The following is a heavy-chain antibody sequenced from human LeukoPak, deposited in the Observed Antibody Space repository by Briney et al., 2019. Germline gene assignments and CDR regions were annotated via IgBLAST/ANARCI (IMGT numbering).Heavy chain of an antibody. V-gene: IGHV1-24*01. Sequence: GASVKLSCKVSGYTLTELSMHWVRQAPGKGLEWVGGFDPEDGETIYAQKFQGRVTMTEDTSTDTDYMELSSMRSEDTAVYYCATGVITFGGVIETDYWGQGTLVTVSS. D-gene: IGHD3-16*02. CDR2: FDPEDGET. CDR1: GYTLTELS. J-gene: IGHJ4*02. CDR3: ATGVITFGGVIETDY.